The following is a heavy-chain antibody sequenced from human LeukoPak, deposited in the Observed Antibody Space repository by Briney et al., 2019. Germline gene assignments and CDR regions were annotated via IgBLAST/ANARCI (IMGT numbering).Heavy chain of an antibody. Sequence: SETLSLTCTVSGYSISSGYYWGWIRPPPGKGLEWIGSIYHSGSTYYNPSLKSRVTISLDTSKNQFSLRLNSVTAADTAVYYCATDGYYYYYMDVWGKGTTVTVSS. CDR1: GYSISSGYY. CDR2: IYHSGST. V-gene: IGHV4-38-2*02. J-gene: IGHJ6*03. CDR3: ATDGYYYYYMDV.